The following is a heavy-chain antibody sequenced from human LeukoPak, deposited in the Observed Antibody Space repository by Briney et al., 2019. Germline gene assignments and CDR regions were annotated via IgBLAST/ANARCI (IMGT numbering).Heavy chain of an antibody. J-gene: IGHJ4*02. Sequence: PSETLSLTCTVSGGSISSYYWSWIRQPPGKGLEWIGYIYYSGSTNYNPSLKSRVTISVDTSKNQFSLKLSSVTAADTAVYYCARGDYVWGSHRYSGYFDYWGQGTLVTVSS. CDR2: IYYSGST. CDR1: GGSISSYY. V-gene: IGHV4-59*01. D-gene: IGHD3-16*02. CDR3: ARGDYVWGSHRYSGYFDY.